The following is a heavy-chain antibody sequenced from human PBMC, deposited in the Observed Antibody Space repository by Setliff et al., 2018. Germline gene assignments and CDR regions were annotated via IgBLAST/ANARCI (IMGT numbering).Heavy chain of an antibody. CDR1: GYTFTNYG. J-gene: IGHJ4*02. CDR2: INNYSFKT. CDR3: ARINFYVSSGYYYAPDY. D-gene: IGHD3-22*01. Sequence: ASVKVSCKTSGYTFTNYGITWVRQAPGQGLEWMGWINNYSFKTNYPQKFLGRVTVTTDTSTGTAYMELGSLTSDDTAIYYCARINFYVSSGYYYAPDYWGPGTLVTVAS. V-gene: IGHV1-18*01.